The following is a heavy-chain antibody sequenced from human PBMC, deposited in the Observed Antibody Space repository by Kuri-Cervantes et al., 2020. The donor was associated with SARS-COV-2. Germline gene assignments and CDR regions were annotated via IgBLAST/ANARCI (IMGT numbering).Heavy chain of an antibody. J-gene: IGHJ4*02. CDR2: INPDGSYT. Sequence: GGSLRLACAASGFTFSGRWIHWVRQAPGKGLVWVSRINPDGSYTNNADSVKGRFTLSRDNAKNMLFLQMNSLRAEDTAVYYCVRDGDHWNFDYWGQGTLVTVSS. V-gene: IGHV3-74*01. CDR3: VRDGDHWNFDY. D-gene: IGHD1-1*01. CDR1: GFTFSGRW.